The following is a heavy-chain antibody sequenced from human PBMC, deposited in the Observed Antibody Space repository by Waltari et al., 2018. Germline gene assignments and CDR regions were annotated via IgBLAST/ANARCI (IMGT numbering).Heavy chain of an antibody. J-gene: IGHJ6*02. Sequence: QVQLQQWGAGLLKPSETLSLTCAVYGGSFIGYYWSWIRQPPGKGLEWNREINHSRSTNCNPSPKSRVTISVDTSKNQYSLKLSSVTAADTAGYYCARDQYSSDGYYGMDVWGQGTTVTVSS. CDR3: ARDQYSSDGYYGMDV. V-gene: IGHV4-34*01. CDR1: GGSFIGYY. CDR2: INHSRST. D-gene: IGHD6-25*01.